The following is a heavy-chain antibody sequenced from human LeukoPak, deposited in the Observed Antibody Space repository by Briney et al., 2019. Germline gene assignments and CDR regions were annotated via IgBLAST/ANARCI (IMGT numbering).Heavy chain of an antibody. V-gene: IGHV3-23*01. CDR1: GFTFSSYE. J-gene: IGHJ4*02. Sequence: GGSLRLSCAASGFTFSSYEMNWVRQAPGKGLEWVAATSSSDAGTYHADSVRGRFTISRDNSKNTLYLQMNSLRAEDAAVYFCAKAPVTSCRGAYCYPFDSWGQGTLVTVSS. CDR3: AKAPVTSCRGAYCYPFDS. CDR2: TSSSDAGT. D-gene: IGHD2-21*01.